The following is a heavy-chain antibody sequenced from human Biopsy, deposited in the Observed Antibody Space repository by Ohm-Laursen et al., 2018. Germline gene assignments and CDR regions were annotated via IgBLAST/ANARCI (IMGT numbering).Heavy chain of an antibody. Sequence: SLRLSCAASGFTFSRFWIHWVRLTPGTGLEWVSGIDWNRGSIAYGDSVKGRFTISRDNGKNFLYLQMSSLRVEDTALYFCAKDKGAHINYGDLYYFDSWGPGTMVTVSA. D-gene: IGHD3-10*01. CDR3: AKDKGAHINYGDLYYFDS. CDR2: IDWNRGSI. CDR1: GFTFSRFW. J-gene: IGHJ4*02. V-gene: IGHV3-9*01.